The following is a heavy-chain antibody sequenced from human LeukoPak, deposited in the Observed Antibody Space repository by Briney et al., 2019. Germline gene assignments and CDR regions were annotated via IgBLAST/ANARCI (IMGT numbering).Heavy chain of an antibody. CDR2: ISYDGSNK. V-gene: IGHV3-30-3*01. CDR1: GFTFSSYA. CDR3: ARGGAVAVLYYFDY. J-gene: IGHJ4*02. Sequence: GGSLRLSCAASGFTFSSYAVHWVRQAPGKGLEWVAVISYDGSNKYYADSVKGRFTISRDNSKNTLYLQMNSLRAEDTAVYYCARGGAVAVLYYFDYWGQGTLVTVSS. D-gene: IGHD6-19*01.